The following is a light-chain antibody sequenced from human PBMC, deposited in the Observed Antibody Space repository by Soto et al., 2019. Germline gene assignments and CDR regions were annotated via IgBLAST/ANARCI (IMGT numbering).Light chain of an antibody. V-gene: IGKV3-20*01. CDR1: ESVSSSF. J-gene: IGKJ1*01. CDR2: GAS. CDR3: QDYGTSWT. Sequence: EIVLTQSPGTLSLSPGERATLSCRASESVSSSFVAWFQQKPGQALRLLIYGASSRATGIADRFSGSGSGTDFTLTISRLEPEDFAVYYCQDYGTSWTFGQGTKVDIK.